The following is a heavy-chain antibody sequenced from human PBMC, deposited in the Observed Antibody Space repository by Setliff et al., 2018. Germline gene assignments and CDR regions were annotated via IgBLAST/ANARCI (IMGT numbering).Heavy chain of an antibody. V-gene: IGHV3-48*01. CDR3: VRFGTVAAGD. Sequence: GGSLRLSCADSGFTFSSYSMNWVRQAPVKGLEWVSYISSSSSTIYYADSVKGRFTISRDNAKNSLYLQMNSLRVEDTALYHCVRFGTVAAGDWGQGTLVTVSS. CDR1: GFTFSSYS. D-gene: IGHD6-19*01. CDR2: ISSSSSTI. J-gene: IGHJ4*02.